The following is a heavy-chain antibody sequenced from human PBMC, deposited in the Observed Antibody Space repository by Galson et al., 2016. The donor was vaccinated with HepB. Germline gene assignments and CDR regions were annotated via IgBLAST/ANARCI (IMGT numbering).Heavy chain of an antibody. J-gene: IGHJ4*02. Sequence: SLRLSCAASGFRFSSDWMTWVRQAPGKGLEWVANIRGDGAGITYGGSVKGRFTISRYNANNSLYLQMNSLRVEDTAAYYCVRNLGYYRLDSWGQGTLVTVSS. CDR1: GFRFSSDW. D-gene: IGHD3-22*01. CDR2: IRGDGAG. V-gene: IGHV3-7*03. CDR3: VRNLGYYRLDS.